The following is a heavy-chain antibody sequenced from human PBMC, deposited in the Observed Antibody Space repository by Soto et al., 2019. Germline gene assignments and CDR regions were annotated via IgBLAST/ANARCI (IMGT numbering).Heavy chain of an antibody. CDR1: GYSFTSHW. J-gene: IGHJ6*02. CDR3: ARQDCSGGDCYLSFYYGLDV. D-gene: IGHD2-15*01. Sequence: GEALNISRKGSGYSFTSHWICRGAPMPGKGLGGMGIIYPSDSDAKYSPPYQGQVTISVAESISTAYLQGSRLKASDTAMYYCARQDCSGGDCYLSFYYGLDVWGQGATVTVSS. V-gene: IGHV5-51*01. CDR2: IYPSDSDA.